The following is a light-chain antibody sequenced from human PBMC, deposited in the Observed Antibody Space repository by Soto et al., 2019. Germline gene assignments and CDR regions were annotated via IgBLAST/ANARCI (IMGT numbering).Light chain of an antibody. CDR3: QQVKTYPLT. CDR2: AAS. J-gene: IGKJ4*01. Sequence: DIQLTQSPSFLSASVGDRVTITCRASQDISSHVAWYQQKPGKAPQFLIYAASTLQSGVPSGFGGSGSGTEFTLTLTRLQPEDFATYYWQQVKTYPLTFGGGTKVEIK. V-gene: IGKV1-9*01. CDR1: QDISSH.